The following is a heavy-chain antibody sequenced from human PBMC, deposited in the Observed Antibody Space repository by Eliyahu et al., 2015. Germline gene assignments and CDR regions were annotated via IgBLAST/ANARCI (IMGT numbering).Heavy chain of an antibody. CDR2: IWYDGSNK. J-gene: IGHJ6*03. CDR3: ARDNSYYMDV. Sequence: SSHGMHWVRQAPGKGLEWVAVIWYDGSNKYYADSVKGRFTISRDDSKNTLYLQMNSLRAEDTAVYYCARDNSYYMDVWGKGTTVTVSS. V-gene: IGHV3-33*01. CDR1: SSHG.